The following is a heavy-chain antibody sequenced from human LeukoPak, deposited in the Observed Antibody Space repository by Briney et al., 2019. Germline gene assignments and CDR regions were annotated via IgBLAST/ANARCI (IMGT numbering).Heavy chain of an antibody. J-gene: IGHJ6*03. D-gene: IGHD5/OR15-5a*01. CDR1: GFTFSSYW. Sequence: PGGSLTLSCAASGFTFSSYWMHWVRQAPGKGLVWVSRINSDGSSTSYADSVKRRFTISRDNAMNSLYLQMNSLRAEDTAVYYCARLPVYRVYYYYYYMDVWGKGTTVTVSS. V-gene: IGHV3-74*01. CDR3: ARLPVYRVYYYYYYMDV. CDR2: INSDGSST.